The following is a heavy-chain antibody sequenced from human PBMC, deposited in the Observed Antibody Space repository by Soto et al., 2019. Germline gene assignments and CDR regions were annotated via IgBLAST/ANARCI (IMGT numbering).Heavy chain of an antibody. V-gene: IGHV3-30-3*01. D-gene: IGHD5-18*01. CDR1: GFTFSSYA. CDR2: ISYDGSNK. Sequence: PGGSLRLSCAASGFTFSSYAMHWVRQAPGKGLERVAVISYDGSNKYYADSVKGRFTISRDNSKNTLYLQMNSLRAEDTAVYYCARDPLWGTAMVLWYFDLWGRGVLVTVSS. CDR3: ARDPLWGTAMVLWYFDL. J-gene: IGHJ2*01.